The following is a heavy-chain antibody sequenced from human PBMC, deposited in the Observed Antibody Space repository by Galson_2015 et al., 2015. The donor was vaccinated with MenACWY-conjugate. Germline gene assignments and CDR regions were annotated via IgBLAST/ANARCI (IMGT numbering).Heavy chain of an antibody. CDR3: ARAIVVVPAADYYFDY. D-gene: IGHD2-2*01. CDR2: INHSGST. J-gene: IGHJ4*02. CDR1: GGSFSGYY. Sequence: ETLSLTCAVYGGSFSGYYWSWIRQPPGKGLEWIGEINHSGSTNYNPSLKSRVTISVDTSKNQFSLKLSSVTAADTAVYYCARAIVVVPAADYYFDYWGQGTLVTVSS. V-gene: IGHV4-34*01.